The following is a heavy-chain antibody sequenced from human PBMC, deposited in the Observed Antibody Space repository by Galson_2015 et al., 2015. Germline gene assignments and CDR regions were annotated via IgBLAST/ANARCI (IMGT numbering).Heavy chain of an antibody. D-gene: IGHD3-10*01. CDR3: ARSAQLLWFGEPTPGESYFDY. Sequence: SVKVSCKASGYTFTSYAMHWVRQAPGQRLEWMGWINAGNGNTKYSQKFQGRVTITRDTSASTAYMELSSLRSEDTAVYYCARSAQLLWFGEPTPGESYFDYWGQGTLVTVSS. J-gene: IGHJ4*02. CDR1: GYTFTSYA. CDR2: INAGNGNT. V-gene: IGHV1-3*01.